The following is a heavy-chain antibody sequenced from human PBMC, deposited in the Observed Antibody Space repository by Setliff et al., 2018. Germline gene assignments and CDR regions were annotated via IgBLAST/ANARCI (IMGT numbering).Heavy chain of an antibody. CDR1: GYTLTELS. CDR2: FDPEDGKT. CDR3: ATDRGWLDMFDY. Sequence: ASVKVSCKVSGYTLTELSMHWVRQAPGKGLEWMGGFDPEDGKTFDAQKFQGRVTMTEDTSTDTAYMVLSTLRSEDTAVYYCATDRGWLDMFDYWGQGTQVTVSS. D-gene: IGHD6-19*01. J-gene: IGHJ4*02. V-gene: IGHV1-24*01.